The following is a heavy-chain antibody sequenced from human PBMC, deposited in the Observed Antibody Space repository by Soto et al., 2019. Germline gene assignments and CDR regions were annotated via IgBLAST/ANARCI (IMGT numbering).Heavy chain of an antibody. CDR3: ARSMYSSSWYYFDY. D-gene: IGHD6-13*01. V-gene: IGHV2-26*01. Sequence: SGPTLVNPTETLTLTCTVSGFSLSNARMGVSWIRQPPGKALEWLAHIFSNDEKSYSTSLKSRLTVSKDTSKSQVVLTMTNMDPVDTATYYCARSMYSSSWYYFDYWGQGTLVTVSS. CDR1: GFSLSNARMG. J-gene: IGHJ4*02. CDR2: IFSNDEK.